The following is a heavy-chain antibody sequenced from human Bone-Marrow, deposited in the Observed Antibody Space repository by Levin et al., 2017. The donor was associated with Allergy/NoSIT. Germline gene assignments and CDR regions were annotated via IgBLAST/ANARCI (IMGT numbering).Heavy chain of an antibody. J-gene: IGHJ4*01. CDR2: ISPSGGRK. V-gene: IGHV3-23*01. CDR1: GFIYRDFA. Sequence: GESLKISCAASGFIYRDFAMSWVRQAPGKGLEWISGISPSGGRKNYADSVKGRFTISRDTSKNTLYLQMNSLRVEDTAVYYCARGGSGSYLIDYWGQGALVTVSS. D-gene: IGHD3-16*01. CDR3: ARGGSGSYLIDY.